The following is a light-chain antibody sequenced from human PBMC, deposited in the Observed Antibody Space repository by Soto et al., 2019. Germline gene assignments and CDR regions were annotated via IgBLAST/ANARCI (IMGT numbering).Light chain of an antibody. Sequence: DIQMTQSPSTLSASVGDRVTITCRASQSISSWLAWYQQKPGKAPKLLIYKASSLESGVPSRFSGSGSGTEFDLTICSLQPDDFATYYCQQYNSYSGITFGQGTRLEIK. V-gene: IGKV1-5*03. CDR1: QSISSW. J-gene: IGKJ5*01. CDR3: QQYNSYSGIT. CDR2: KAS.